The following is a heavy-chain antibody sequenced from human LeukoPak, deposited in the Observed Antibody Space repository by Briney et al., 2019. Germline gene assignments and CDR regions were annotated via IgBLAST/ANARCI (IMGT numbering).Heavy chain of an antibody. CDR1: GGSISSSSYY. CDR3: ARIVFRYSGTYYNFDS. J-gene: IGHJ4*02. CDR2: IYYSGST. Sequence: PSETLSLTCTVSGGSISSSSYYWGWIRQPPGKGLEWIGSIYYSGSTYYNPSLKSRVTISVDTSKNQFALKLSSVTAADTAVYYCARIVFRYSGTYYNFDSWGQGTLVTVSS. D-gene: IGHD1-26*01. V-gene: IGHV4-39*01.